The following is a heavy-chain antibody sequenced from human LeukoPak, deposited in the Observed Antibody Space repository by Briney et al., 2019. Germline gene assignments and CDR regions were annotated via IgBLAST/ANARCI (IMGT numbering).Heavy chain of an antibody. J-gene: IGHJ4*02. D-gene: IGHD4-17*01. CDR2: ISGSGTNT. CDR3: AKNQGTAVTKSGY. V-gene: IGHV3-23*01. Sequence: LPGGSLRLSCAASGFTFSSYVMSWVRQAPGKGLEWVSGISGSGTNTYYADSVKGRFTISRDNSKNTLYLQVDSLRADDTAVYYGAKNQGTAVTKSGYWGQGTLVTVSS. CDR1: GFTFSSYV.